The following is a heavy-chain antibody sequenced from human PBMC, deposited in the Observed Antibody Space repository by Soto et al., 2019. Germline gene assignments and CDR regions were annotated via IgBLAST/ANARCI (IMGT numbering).Heavy chain of an antibody. CDR3: ARDILSGGLGAKDAVDV. J-gene: IGHJ3*01. CDR1: GFTFGDNL. D-gene: IGHD3-10*01. Sequence: QVQLVQSGAEVRKPGASVNISCWTSGFTFGDNLINWVRQAPGQSLEWMGGINPDNGNTKYSQTFQGRVTISTHSSASIADAEVYYLACDAAAVDDSARDILSGGLGAKDAVDVWGEGTAVTASS. CDR2: INPDNGNT. V-gene: IGHV1-3*01.